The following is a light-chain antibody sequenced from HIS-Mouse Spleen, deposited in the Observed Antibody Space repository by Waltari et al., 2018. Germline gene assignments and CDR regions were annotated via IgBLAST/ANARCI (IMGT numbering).Light chain of an antibody. J-gene: IGLJ3*02. V-gene: IGLV1-47*01. CDR1: SSNIGSNY. Sequence: QSVLTQPPSASGTPGQRVTIPCSGSSSNIGSNYVYCYQQLPGTAPKLLIYRNNQRPSGVPDRFSGSKSGTSASLAMSGLRSEDEADYYCAAWDDSLSGPWVFGGGTKLTVL. CDR2: RNN. CDR3: AAWDDSLSGPWV.